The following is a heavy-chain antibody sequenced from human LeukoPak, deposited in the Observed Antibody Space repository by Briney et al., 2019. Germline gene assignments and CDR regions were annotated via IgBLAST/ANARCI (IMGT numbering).Heavy chain of an antibody. CDR2: INPNSGGT. D-gene: IGHD3-22*01. V-gene: IGHV1-2*04. CDR1: GYTFTGYY. CDR3: ARGRGVITTGFDY. Sequence: ASVKVSCKASGYTFTGYYMHWVRQAPGQGLEWMGWINPNSGGTNYAQKIQGWVTMTRDTSISTAYMELSRLRSDDTAVYYCARGRGVITTGFDYWGQGTLVTVSS. J-gene: IGHJ4*02.